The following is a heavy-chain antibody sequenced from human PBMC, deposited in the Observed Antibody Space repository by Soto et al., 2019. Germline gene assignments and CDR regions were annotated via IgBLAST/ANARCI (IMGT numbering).Heavy chain of an antibody. J-gene: IGHJ4*02. CDR3: ARSTHAD. CDR1: GGSFSGYY. V-gene: IGHV4-34*01. Sequence: NPSETLSLTCAVYGGSFSGYYWSWIRQPPGKGLEWIGEINHSGSTNYNPSLKSRVTISVDTSKNQFSLKLSSVTAADTAVYYCARSTHADWGQGTLVTVSS. CDR2: INHSGST.